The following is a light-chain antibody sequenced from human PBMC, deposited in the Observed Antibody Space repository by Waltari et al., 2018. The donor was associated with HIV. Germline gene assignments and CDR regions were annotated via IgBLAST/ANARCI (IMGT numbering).Light chain of an antibody. CDR3: ASFTGDNTVM. Sequence: AVTQPASVSGLPGQSTTISCTGGYSDFGLYNFVSWYQQHSGKPPKLILYDVDSRASGVSDRFSGSMSGNTASLTISGLRAEDEAHYYCASFTGDNTVMFGGGTEVTV. CDR1: YSDFGLYNF. CDR2: DVD. J-gene: IGLJ3*02. V-gene: IGLV2-14*03.